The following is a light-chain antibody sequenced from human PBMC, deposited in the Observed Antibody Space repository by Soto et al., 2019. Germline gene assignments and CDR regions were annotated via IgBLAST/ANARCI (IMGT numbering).Light chain of an antibody. CDR2: AAS. CDR3: QQSYSTPPYT. V-gene: IGKV1-39*01. Sequence: DIQMTQSPSSLSASVGDRVTITCRASQSISSYLNWYQQKPGKAPKLLIYAASSLQSGVPSRFSGSGSGTDFTLTISRLQHEDFATYYCQQSYSTPPYTFGQGTKLEIK. CDR1: QSISSY. J-gene: IGKJ2*01.